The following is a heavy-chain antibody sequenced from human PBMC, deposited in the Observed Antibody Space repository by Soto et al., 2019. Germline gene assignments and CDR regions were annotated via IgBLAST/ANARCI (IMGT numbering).Heavy chain of an antibody. J-gene: IGHJ5*02. CDR3: ARGYSTYSWFDP. D-gene: IGHD6-13*01. Sequence: QVQLVESGGGVVQPGRSLRLSCAASGFTFRSYVIHWVRQAPGKGLEWVAVFWYDGSKKQYADFVRGRFSISIDDSKNTLYLQMNSLRSEDTAVYYCARGYSTYSWFDPWGQGTLVTVSS. V-gene: IGHV3-33*01. CDR2: FWYDGSKK. CDR1: GFTFRSYV.